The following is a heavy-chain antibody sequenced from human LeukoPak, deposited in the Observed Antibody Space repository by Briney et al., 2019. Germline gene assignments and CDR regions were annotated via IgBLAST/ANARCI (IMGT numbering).Heavy chain of an antibody. Sequence: ASVKVYCKASGYTFTNYAISWVRQAPGQGLEWMGWISAYNGNTNYAQNFQGRVTMTTDTSTSTAYMELRSLRSDDTAVYYCARGPYCSSTTCNRGTFDIWGQGTLVTVSS. V-gene: IGHV1-18*01. CDR1: GYTFTNYA. CDR2: ISAYNGNT. J-gene: IGHJ3*02. CDR3: ARGPYCSSTTCNRGTFDI. D-gene: IGHD2-2*02.